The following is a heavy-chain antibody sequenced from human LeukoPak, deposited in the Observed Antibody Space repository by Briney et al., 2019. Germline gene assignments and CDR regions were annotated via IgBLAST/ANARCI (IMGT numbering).Heavy chain of an antibody. Sequence: SETLSLTCTVSGGSISSYYWGWIRQPPGKGLEWIGSIYYSGSTYYNPSLKSRVTISVDTSKNQFSLKLSSVTAADTAVYYCARRPNYYDSSAWFDPWGQGTLVTVSS. J-gene: IGHJ5*02. CDR2: IYYSGST. CDR3: ARRPNYYDSSAWFDP. V-gene: IGHV4-39*01. CDR1: GGSISSYY. D-gene: IGHD3-22*01.